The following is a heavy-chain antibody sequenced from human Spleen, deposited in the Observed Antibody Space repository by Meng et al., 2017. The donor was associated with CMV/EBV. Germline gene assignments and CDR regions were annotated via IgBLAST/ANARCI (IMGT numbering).Heavy chain of an antibody. V-gene: IGHV1-2*02. CDR2: INPNSGGT. D-gene: IGHD3-10*01. Sequence: ASVKVSCKASGYTFTDYYMHWVRQAPGQGLEWMGWINPNSGGTNYAQRFQGRVIMTRDTPISTAYMELSSLGSDDTAVYYCATPRAYYYGTGDAFDIWGQGTMVTVSS. CDR1: GYTFTDYY. J-gene: IGHJ3*02. CDR3: ATPRAYYYGTGDAFDI.